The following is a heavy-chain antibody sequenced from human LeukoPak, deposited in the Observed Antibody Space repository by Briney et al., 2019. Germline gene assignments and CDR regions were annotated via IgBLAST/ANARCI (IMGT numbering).Heavy chain of an antibody. CDR2: INPNSGGT. Sequence: ASVKVSCKASGYTFTGYYVHWVRQAPGQGLEWMGWINPNSGGTNYAQKFQGRVTMTRDTSISTAYMELSRLRSDDTAVYYCARDASGYDPYDAFDIWGQGTMVTVSS. V-gene: IGHV1-2*02. CDR1: GYTFTGYY. CDR3: ARDASGYDPYDAFDI. D-gene: IGHD5-12*01. J-gene: IGHJ3*02.